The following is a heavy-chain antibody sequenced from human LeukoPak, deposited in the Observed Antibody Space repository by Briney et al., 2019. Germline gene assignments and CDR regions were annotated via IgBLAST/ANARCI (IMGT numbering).Heavy chain of an antibody. CDR3: AKDGNRYGSGSYLGPPDSD. J-gene: IGHJ4*02. D-gene: IGHD3-10*01. CDR2: ISYDGSNK. V-gene: IGHV3-30*18. CDR1: GFTFSSYG. Sequence: PGGSLRLSCAASGFTFSSYGMHWVRQAPGKGLEWVAVISYDGSNKYYADSVKGRFTISRDNSKNTLYLQMNSLRAEDTAVYYCAKDGNRYGSGSYLGPPDSDWGQGTLVTVSS.